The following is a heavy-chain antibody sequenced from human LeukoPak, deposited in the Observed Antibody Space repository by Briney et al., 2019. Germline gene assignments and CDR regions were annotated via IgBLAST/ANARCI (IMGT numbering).Heavy chain of an antibody. J-gene: IGHJ4*02. Sequence: GGSLRLSCAASGFTFSSYWMSWVRQAPGKGPEWVANIKQDGREKYYVDSVKGRFTISRDNAKNSLYLQMNSLRAEDTAVYYCARVRFAWLRPFDYWGQGTLVTVSS. V-gene: IGHV3-7*01. CDR2: IKQDGREK. D-gene: IGHD5-12*01. CDR1: GFTFSSYW. CDR3: ARVRFAWLRPFDY.